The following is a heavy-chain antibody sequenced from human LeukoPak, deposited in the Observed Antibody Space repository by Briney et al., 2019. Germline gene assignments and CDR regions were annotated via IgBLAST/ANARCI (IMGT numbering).Heavy chain of an antibody. CDR3: AKDVEGGFGELEGCWDY. V-gene: IGHV3-9*01. Sequence: GRSLRLSCAASGFTFDDYAMHWVRQAPGKGLEWVSGISWNSGSIGYADSVKGRFTISRDNAKNSLYLQMNSLRAEDTALYYCAKDVEGGFGELEGCWDYWGQGTLVTVSS. J-gene: IGHJ4*02. D-gene: IGHD3-10*01. CDR1: GFTFDDYA. CDR2: ISWNSGSI.